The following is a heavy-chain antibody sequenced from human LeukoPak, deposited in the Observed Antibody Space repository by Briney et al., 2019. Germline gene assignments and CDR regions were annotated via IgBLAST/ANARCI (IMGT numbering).Heavy chain of an antibody. D-gene: IGHD3-9*01. CDR2: FDPGDGAM. CDR3: AAGGFYDLLPY. V-gene: IGHV1-24*01. Sequence: ASVKTCKVSGYNLTELSMHWVRQAPGKGLEWMGGFDPGDGAMVYAQRFQGRVTMTEDTSTDTVYMELSSLKSEDTAVYYCAAGGFYDLLPYWGQGTLVTVSS. CDR1: GYNLTELS. J-gene: IGHJ4*02.